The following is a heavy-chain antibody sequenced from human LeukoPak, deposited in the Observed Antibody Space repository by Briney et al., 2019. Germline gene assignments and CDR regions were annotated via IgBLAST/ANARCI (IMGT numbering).Heavy chain of an antibody. CDR2: IIPIFGIA. Sequence: GASVKVSCKASGGTFSSYAISWVRQAPGPGLEWMGRIIPIFGIANYAQKFQSRVTITADKSTSTAYMELSSLRSEDTAVYYCARGDGGGATEFDYWGQGTLVTVSS. V-gene: IGHV1-69*04. CDR1: GGTFSSYA. CDR3: ARGDGGGATEFDY. D-gene: IGHD1-26*01. J-gene: IGHJ4*02.